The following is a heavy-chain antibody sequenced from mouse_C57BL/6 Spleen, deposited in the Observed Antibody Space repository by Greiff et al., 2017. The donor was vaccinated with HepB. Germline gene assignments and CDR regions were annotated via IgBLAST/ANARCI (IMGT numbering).Heavy chain of an antibody. V-gene: IGHV1-54*01. J-gene: IGHJ2*01. CDR1: GYAFTNYL. D-gene: IGHD2-3*01. CDR3: ARRHDGYYESFDY. CDR2: INPGSGGT. Sequence: QVQLQQSGAELVRPGTSVKVSCKASGYAFTNYLIEWVKQRPGQGLEWIGVINPGSGGTNYNEKFKGKATLTADKSSSTAYMQLSSLTSEDSAVYFCARRHDGYYESFDYWGQGTTLTVSS.